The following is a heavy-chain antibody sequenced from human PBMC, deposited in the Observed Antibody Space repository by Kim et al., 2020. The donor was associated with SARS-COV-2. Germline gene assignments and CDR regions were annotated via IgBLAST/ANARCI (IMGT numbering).Heavy chain of an antibody. CDR1: GFTFSNFG. Sequence: GGSLRLSCAASGFTFSNFGMHWVRQPPGKGLEWVAFIWYDGSNKFYADSVKGRFTISRDNSKNTLYLQMNGLRAEDTAVYYCARYGENAYHDYWGQGTLVTVSS. D-gene: IGHD3-16*01. CDR2: IWYDGSNK. J-gene: IGHJ4*02. CDR3: ARYGENAYHDY. V-gene: IGHV3-33*01.